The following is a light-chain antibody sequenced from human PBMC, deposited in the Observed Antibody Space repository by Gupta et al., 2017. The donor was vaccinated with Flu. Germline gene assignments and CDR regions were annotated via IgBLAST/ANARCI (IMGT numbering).Light chain of an antibody. CDR2: NSH. V-gene: IGLV1-44*01. J-gene: IGLJ2*01. CDR1: VSNVGTNS. CDR3: AVWDDSLNVLL. Sequence: QAELAQPPSASGTPGQTVIIPCSGGVSNVGTNSVNWYQQLPGSAPKVVIYNSHQRPSGVPDRFSGSTAGTSASLAIAGLQSEDEADYYCAVWDDSLNVLLFGGGTKLSVL.